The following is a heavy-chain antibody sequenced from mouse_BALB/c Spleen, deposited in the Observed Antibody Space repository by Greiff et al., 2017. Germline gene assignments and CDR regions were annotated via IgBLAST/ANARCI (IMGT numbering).Heavy chain of an antibody. CDR2: IRNKANGYTT. D-gene: IGHD6-5*01. CDR1: GFTFTDYY. V-gene: IGHV7-3*02. CDR3: ARDLSFYAMDY. Sequence: EVQLVESGGGLVQPGGSLRLSCATSGFTFTDYYMSWVRQPPGKALEWLGFIRNKANGYTTEYSASVKGRFTISRDNSQSILYLQMNTLRAEVSATYYCARDLSFYAMDYWGQGTSVTVSS. J-gene: IGHJ4*01.